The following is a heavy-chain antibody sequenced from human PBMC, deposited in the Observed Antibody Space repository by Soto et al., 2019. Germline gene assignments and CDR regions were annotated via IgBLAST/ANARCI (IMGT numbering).Heavy chain of an antibody. CDR3: AKDYYGSGAINWFDP. D-gene: IGHD3-10*01. CDR1: GFTFSNHW. V-gene: IGHV3-74*03. J-gene: IGHJ5*02. Sequence: HPGGSLRLSCAGSGFTFSNHWMHWVRQGPGKGLVWVSRINRDGSTTTYADSVKGRFTISRDNAKNTLYLQMNSLRAEDTAVYYCAKDYYGSGAINWFDPWGQGTLVTVSS. CDR2: INRDGSTT.